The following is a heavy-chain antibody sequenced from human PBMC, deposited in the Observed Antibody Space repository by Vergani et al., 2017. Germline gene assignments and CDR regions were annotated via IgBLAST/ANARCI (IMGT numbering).Heavy chain of an antibody. D-gene: IGHD1-1*01. J-gene: IGHJ1*01. CDR3: ATKSCGTPGCQIGYFRE. V-gene: IGHV3-30*03. CDR1: GFTSSYYG. CDR2: ISYDGTQK. Sequence: QVHLVESGGGVVQPGRSLRLSCVVSGFTSSYYGMHWVRQAPGKGLGWVAVISYDGTQKYYADSVKGRFTISRDNSKSTLYLQMNSLRTEDTAVYYCATKSCGTPGCQIGYFREWGQGTLVTGSS.